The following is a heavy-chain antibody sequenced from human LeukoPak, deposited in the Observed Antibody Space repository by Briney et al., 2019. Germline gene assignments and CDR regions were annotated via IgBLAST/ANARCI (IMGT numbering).Heavy chain of an antibody. V-gene: IGHV1-2*02. Sequence: ASVKVSCKASRYTFTGYYMHWVRQAAGQGLEWMGWINPNSGGTNYAQKFQGRVTMTRDTSISTAYMELSRLRSDDTAVYYCARDSRYSGSYYDFDYWGQGTLVTFSS. D-gene: IGHD1-26*01. CDR1: RYTFTGYY. J-gene: IGHJ4*02. CDR2: INPNSGGT. CDR3: ARDSRYSGSYYDFDY.